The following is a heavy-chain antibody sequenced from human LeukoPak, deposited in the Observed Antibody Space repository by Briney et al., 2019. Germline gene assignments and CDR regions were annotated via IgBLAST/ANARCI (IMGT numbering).Heavy chain of an antibody. CDR1: GGSISSYY. J-gene: IGHJ4*02. CDR2: IYYSGST. D-gene: IGHD2-15*01. CDR3: ARDCFSGGSCYVY. V-gene: IGHV4-59*01. Sequence: SETLSLTXTVSGGSISSYYWSWIRQPPGKGLEWIGYIYYSGSTNYNPSLKSRVTISVDTSKNQFSLKLSSVTAADTAVYYCARDCFSGGSCYVYWGQGTLVTVSS.